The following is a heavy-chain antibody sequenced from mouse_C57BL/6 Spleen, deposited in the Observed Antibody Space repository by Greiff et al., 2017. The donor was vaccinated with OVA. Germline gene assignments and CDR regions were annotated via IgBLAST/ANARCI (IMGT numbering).Heavy chain of an antibody. Sequence: VKLMESGPELVRPGASVKISCKAPGYTFTSHWMQWVRQRPGQGLEWIGEIFPGRGSTYYNEKFKGKATLTVDTSASTAYMQLSSLTSEDSAVYFCVPYYYGSSYRYFDVWGTGTTVTVSS. CDR3: VPYYYGSSYRYFDV. V-gene: IGHV1-56*01. CDR1: GYTFTSHW. D-gene: IGHD1-1*01. J-gene: IGHJ1*03. CDR2: IFPGRGST.